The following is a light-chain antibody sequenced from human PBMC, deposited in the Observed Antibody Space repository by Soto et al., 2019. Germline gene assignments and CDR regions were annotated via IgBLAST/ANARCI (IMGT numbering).Light chain of an antibody. CDR3: AAWDDSLSGYV. CDR1: SSNIGSNY. CDR2: RSN. J-gene: IGLJ1*01. Sequence: QSALTQPPSTSGTPGQRVTIACSGSSSNIGSNYVYWYQRLPETAPKVLIYRSNQRPSGVPDRFSGSKSGTSASLAISGLRSEDEADYYCAAWDDSLSGYVFGTGTKVTVL. V-gene: IGLV1-47*01.